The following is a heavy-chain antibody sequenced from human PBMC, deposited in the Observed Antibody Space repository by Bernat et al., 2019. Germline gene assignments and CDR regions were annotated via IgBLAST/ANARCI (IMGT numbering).Heavy chain of an antibody. V-gene: IGHV4-34*01. D-gene: IGHD5-18*01. J-gene: IGHJ5*02. CDR1: GGSFSGYY. CDR3: ARGLYSYGPNWFDP. CDR2: INHSGST. Sequence: QVQLQQWGAGLLKPSETLSLTCAVYGGSFSGYYWSWIRQPPGKGLEWIGEINHSGSTNYNPSLKSRVTISVDTSKTQFSLKLSSVTAADTAVYYCARGLYSYGPNWFDPWGQGTLVTVSS.